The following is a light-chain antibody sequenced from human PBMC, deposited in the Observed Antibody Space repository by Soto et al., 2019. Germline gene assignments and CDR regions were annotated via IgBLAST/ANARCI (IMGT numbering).Light chain of an antibody. CDR2: DAS. CDR1: QSVSSY. J-gene: IGKJ2*01. CDR3: QQRSNWPPYT. Sequence: EIVLTQSPATLSLSPGERATLSCRASQSVSSYLAWYQQKPGQAPSLLIYDASNRATGIPARFSGSGSGTDFTLTIRRLEPEDSAVYYCQQRSNWPPYTFGQGTKLEIK. V-gene: IGKV3-11*01.